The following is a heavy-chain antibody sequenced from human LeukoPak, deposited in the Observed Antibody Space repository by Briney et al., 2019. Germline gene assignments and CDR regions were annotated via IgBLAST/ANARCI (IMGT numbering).Heavy chain of an antibody. Sequence: PSETLSLTCTVSGGSISSSSYYWGWIRQPPGKGLEWIGSIYYSGSTYYNPTLKSRVTISVDTSKNQFSLKLSSVTAADTAVYYCARNPGYSYAWFDPWGQGTLVTVSS. D-gene: IGHD5-18*01. CDR2: IYYSGST. CDR3: ARNPGYSYAWFDP. CDR1: GGSISSSSYY. V-gene: IGHV4-39*07. J-gene: IGHJ5*02.